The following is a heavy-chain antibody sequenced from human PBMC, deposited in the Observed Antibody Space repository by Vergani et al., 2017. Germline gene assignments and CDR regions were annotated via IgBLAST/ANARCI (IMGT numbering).Heavy chain of an antibody. Sequence: QVQLVASGGGLVRPGGSLRLSCAASGFIFSDYYMTWIRQTPGKGLEWVAVISNDGGNKYYADSVKGRFTIYKDNTVDMLSLQMNSLRPDDTAVYYCVRGGRGDHGDFWSRLGPWGQGTRVIVSS. CDR3: VRGGRGDHGDFWSRLGP. J-gene: IGHJ5*02. D-gene: IGHD3-3*01. V-gene: IGHV3-30*03. CDR2: ISNDGGNK. CDR1: GFIFSDYY.